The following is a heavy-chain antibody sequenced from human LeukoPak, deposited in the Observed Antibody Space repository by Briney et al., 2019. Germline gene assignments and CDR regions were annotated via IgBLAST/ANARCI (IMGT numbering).Heavy chain of an antibody. Sequence: GGSLRLSCAASGFTFSSYAMSWVRQAPGKGLEWVSAISGSGGSTYYADSVKGRFTISRDNSKNTLYLQMNSLRAEDTAVHYCAKDRYSSMVVSGWGVYLYYFDYWGQGTLVTVSS. V-gene: IGHV3-23*01. D-gene: IGHD6-13*01. CDR1: GFTFSSYA. CDR2: ISGSGGST. CDR3: AKDRYSSMVVSGWGVYLYYFDY. J-gene: IGHJ4*02.